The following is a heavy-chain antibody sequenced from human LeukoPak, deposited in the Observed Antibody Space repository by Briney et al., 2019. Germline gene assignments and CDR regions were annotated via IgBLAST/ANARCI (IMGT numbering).Heavy chain of an antibody. CDR1: GGSINYYY. D-gene: IGHD3-22*01. J-gene: IGHJ6*03. V-gene: IGHV4-59*01. Sequence: SETLSLTCTVSGGSINYYYGSWIRQPPGKGLEYIGYIYSSGSTNYNPSLKSRVTMSVDTFKNQFSLKLSSVTAADTAVYYCARDSRYSDTSGYYYSHYYMDVWGKGTTVTVSS. CDR2: IYSSGST. CDR3: ARDSRYSDTSGYYYSHYYMDV.